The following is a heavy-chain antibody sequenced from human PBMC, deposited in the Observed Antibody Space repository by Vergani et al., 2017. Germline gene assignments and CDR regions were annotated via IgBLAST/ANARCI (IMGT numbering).Heavy chain of an antibody. CDR3: AREVARLVGRAFDI. CDR2: IYYSGST. Sequence: QVQLQESGPGLVKPSQTLSLTCTVSGGSISSGGYYWSCIRQHPGKGLEWSRYIYYSGSTYYNPSLKSRVTISVDTSKNHFSLKLSSVTAADTAVFYCAREVARLVGRAFDIWGQGTMVTVSS. CDR1: GGSISSGGYY. J-gene: IGHJ3*02. V-gene: IGHV4-31*03. D-gene: IGHD1-26*01.